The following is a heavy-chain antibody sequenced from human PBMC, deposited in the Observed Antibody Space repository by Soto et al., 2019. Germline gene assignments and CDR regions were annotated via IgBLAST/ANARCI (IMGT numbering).Heavy chain of an antibody. CDR2: IKGKTEGGTT. V-gene: IGHV3-15*05. CDR1: GFILSDVW. CDR3: ATLASVQVERYDY. J-gene: IGHJ4*02. D-gene: IGHD1-1*01. Sequence: GGSLRLSCAASGFILSDVWMSWVRQAPGAGLEWVGRIKGKTEGGTTDYAAPVKGRFTISRDASKKTLYLQMNSLRAEDTAVYYCATLASVQVERYDYWGQGTLVTVSS.